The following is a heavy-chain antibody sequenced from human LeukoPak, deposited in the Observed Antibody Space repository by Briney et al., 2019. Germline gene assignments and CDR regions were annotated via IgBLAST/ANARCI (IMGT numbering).Heavy chain of an antibody. CDR3: AKDFDGDLIAVADY. J-gene: IGHJ4*02. CDR2: ISDSGDIT. D-gene: IGHD6-19*01. Sequence: SGGSLRLSCAASGFAFSKLAMGWVRQAPGKGLEWVSVISDSGDITYYADSVKGRFTISRDNSKHTLYLHMNSLRAEDTAVYYCAKDFDGDLIAVADYWGQGTLVTVSS. V-gene: IGHV3-23*01. CDR1: GFAFSKLA.